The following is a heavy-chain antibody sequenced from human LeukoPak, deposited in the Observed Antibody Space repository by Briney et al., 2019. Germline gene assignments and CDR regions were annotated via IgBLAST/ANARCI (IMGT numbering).Heavy chain of an antibody. J-gene: IGHJ4*02. V-gene: IGHV3-23*01. CDR3: AKDARRTSGWYFFDY. CDR1: GFNFSNYA. D-gene: IGHD6-19*01. Sequence: QPGGSLRLSCAASGFNFSNYAMNWVRQAPGKGLEWVSLISASTGSTYYADSVKGRFSISRDNSKNTVYLQMNSLRAEDTAVYYCAKDARRTSGWYFFDYWGQGTLVTVSS. CDR2: ISASTGST.